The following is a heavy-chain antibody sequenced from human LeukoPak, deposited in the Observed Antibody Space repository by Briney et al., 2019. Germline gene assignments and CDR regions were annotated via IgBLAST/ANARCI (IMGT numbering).Heavy chain of an antibody. D-gene: IGHD1-14*01. Sequence: PGGSLRLSCAASGFTFSSYSMNWVRQAPGKGLEWVSSISSSSSYIYYADSVKGRFTISRDNAKNSLYLQMNSLRAEDTAVYYCARDRVEIPEDFDYWGQGTLVTVSS. V-gene: IGHV3-21*01. CDR1: GFTFSSYS. CDR2: ISSSSSYI. CDR3: ARDRVEIPEDFDY. J-gene: IGHJ4*02.